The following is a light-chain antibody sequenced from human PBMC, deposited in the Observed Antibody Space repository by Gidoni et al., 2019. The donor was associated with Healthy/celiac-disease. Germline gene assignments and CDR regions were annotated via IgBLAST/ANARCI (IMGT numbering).Light chain of an antibody. CDR1: QSISSY. Sequence: DNQMTQSPSSLSASVGDRVTITCRASQSISSYLNWYQQKPGKAPKLLIYAASSLQSGVPSRLSGSGSGTDFTLTISSLQPEDFATYYCQQSYSTPPTFGGGTKVEIK. V-gene: IGKV1-39*01. J-gene: IGKJ4*01. CDR3: QQSYSTPPT. CDR2: AAS.